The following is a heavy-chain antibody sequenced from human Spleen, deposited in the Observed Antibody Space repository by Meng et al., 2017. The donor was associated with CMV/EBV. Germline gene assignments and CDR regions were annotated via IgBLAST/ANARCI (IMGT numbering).Heavy chain of an antibody. D-gene: IGHD2-15*01. CDR1: GGTFSSYT. V-gene: IGHV1-69*04. CDR2: IIPILGIA. CDR3: ARDRVGWYSTFDY. Sequence: SVKVSCKASGGTFSSYTISWVRQAPGQGLEWMGRIIPILGIANYAQKFQGRVTMTRDTSISTAYMELSRLRSDDTAVYYCARDRVGWYSTFDYWGQGTLVTVSS. J-gene: IGHJ4*02.